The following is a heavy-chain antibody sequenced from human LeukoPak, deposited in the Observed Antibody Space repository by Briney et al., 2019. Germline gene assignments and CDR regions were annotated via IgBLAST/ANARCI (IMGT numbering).Heavy chain of an antibody. J-gene: IGHJ4*02. D-gene: IGHD6-13*01. CDR2: IYYSGST. Sequence: SETLSLTCTVSGGSISSYYWSWIRQPPGKGLEWIGYIYYSGSTNYNPSLKSRVTISVDTSKSQFSLKLSSVTAADTAVYYCARLIAAADYYFDYWGQGTLVTVSS. CDR3: ARLIAAADYYFDY. V-gene: IGHV4-59*01. CDR1: GGSISSYY.